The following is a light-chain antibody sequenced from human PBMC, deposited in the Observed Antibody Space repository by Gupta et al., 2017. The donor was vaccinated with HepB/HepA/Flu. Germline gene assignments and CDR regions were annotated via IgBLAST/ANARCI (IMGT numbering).Light chain of an antibody. V-gene: IGKV1-39*01. CDR1: QSIARY. J-gene: IGKJ1*01. Sequence: DIQMTQSPSSLSASLGDRVTITCRASQSIARYLNWYEKRPGKAPKLLISSASSLQSGVPSRFSGSGSGTEFSLTISSLRSEDSTTYYCQQGCTLPLTFGQGTKVEI. CDR3: QQGCTLPLT. CDR2: SAS.